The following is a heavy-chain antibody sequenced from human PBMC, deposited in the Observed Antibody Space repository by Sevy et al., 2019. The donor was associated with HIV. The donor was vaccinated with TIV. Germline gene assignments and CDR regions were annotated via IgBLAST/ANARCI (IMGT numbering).Heavy chain of an antibody. Sequence: GGSLRLSCAASGFTFSSYGMHWVRQAPGQGLEWVAVISYDGSNKYYADSVKGRFTISRDNSKNTLYLQMNSLRAEDTAVYYCAKDRGLGVVIDAFDIWGQGTMVTVSS. CDR2: ISYDGSNK. D-gene: IGHD3-3*01. J-gene: IGHJ3*02. CDR1: GFTFSSYG. CDR3: AKDRGLGVVIDAFDI. V-gene: IGHV3-30*18.